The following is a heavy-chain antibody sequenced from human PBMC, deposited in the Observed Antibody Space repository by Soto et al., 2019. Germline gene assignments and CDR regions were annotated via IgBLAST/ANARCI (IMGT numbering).Heavy chain of an antibody. V-gene: IGHV4-31*03. CDR1: GGSISSGGYY. J-gene: IGHJ6*02. CDR3: ARAEYSSSSGPYYYGMDV. CDR2: IYYSGST. Sequence: SDTLSLTCTVSGGSISSGGYYWSWIRQHPGKGLEWIGYIYYSGSTYYNPSLKSRVTISVDTSKNQSSLKLSSVTAADTAVYYCARAEYSSSSGPYYYGMDVWGQGTTVTVSS. D-gene: IGHD6-6*01.